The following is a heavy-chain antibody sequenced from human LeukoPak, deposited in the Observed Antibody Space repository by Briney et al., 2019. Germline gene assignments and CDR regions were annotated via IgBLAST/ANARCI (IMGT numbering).Heavy chain of an antibody. Sequence: GASVKVSCKASGYTFTGYYMHWVRQAPGQGLEWMGWINPNSGGTNYAQKFQGRVTMTRDTSISTAYMELSRLRSDDTAVYYCARAVSNWNPRDINDYWGQGTLVTVSS. D-gene: IGHD1-20*01. CDR3: ARAVSNWNPRDINDY. CDR1: GYTFTGYY. V-gene: IGHV1-2*02. J-gene: IGHJ4*02. CDR2: INPNSGGT.